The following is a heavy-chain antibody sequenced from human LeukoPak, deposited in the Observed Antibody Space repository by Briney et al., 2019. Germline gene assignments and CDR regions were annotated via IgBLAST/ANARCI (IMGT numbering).Heavy chain of an antibody. CDR3: AKDRAITMIVVVADAFDI. V-gene: IGHV3-23*01. J-gene: IGHJ3*02. CDR2: ISGSGGST. CDR1: GFTFRSYG. D-gene: IGHD3-22*01. Sequence: PGGSLRLSCAASGFTFRSYGMTWVRQAPGKGLEWVSAISGSGGSTYYADSVKGRFTISRDNSKNTLYLQMNSLRAEDTAVYYCAKDRAITMIVVVADAFDIWGQGTMVTVSS.